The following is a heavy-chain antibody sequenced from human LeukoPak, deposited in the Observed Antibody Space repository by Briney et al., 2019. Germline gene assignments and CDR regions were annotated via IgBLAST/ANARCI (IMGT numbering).Heavy chain of an antibody. J-gene: IGHJ4*02. Sequence: SETLSLTCAVYGGSFSGYYWSWIRQPPGKGLEWIGEINHSGSTNYNPSLKSRVTISVDTSKNQFSLKLSSVAAADTAVYYCARGQSSGWFDYWGQGTLVTVSS. D-gene: IGHD6-19*01. V-gene: IGHV4-34*01. CDR2: INHSGST. CDR3: ARGQSSGWFDY. CDR1: GGSFSGYY.